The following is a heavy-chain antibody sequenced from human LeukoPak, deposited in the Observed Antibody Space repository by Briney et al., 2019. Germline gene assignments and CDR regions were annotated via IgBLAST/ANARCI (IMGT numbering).Heavy chain of an antibody. V-gene: IGHV3-21*01. CDR2: ISSSSSYI. CDR3: ARGDYDFWSGYYENYYYYYYMDV. Sequence: TGGSLRLSCAASGFTFSSYSMNWVRQAPGKGLEWVSSISSSSSYIYYADSVKGRFTISRDNAKNSLYLQMNSLRAEDTAVYYCARGDYDFWSGYYENYYYYYYMDVWGKGTTVTVSS. D-gene: IGHD3-3*01. CDR1: GFTFSSYS. J-gene: IGHJ6*03.